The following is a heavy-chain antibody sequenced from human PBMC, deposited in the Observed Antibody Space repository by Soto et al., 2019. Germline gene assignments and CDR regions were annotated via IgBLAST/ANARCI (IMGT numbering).Heavy chain of an antibody. D-gene: IGHD5-12*01. CDR2: IIPIFGTA. V-gene: IGHV1-69*01. CDR1: GGTFSSYA. Sequence: QVQLVQSGAEVKKPRSSVKVSCKASGGTFSSYAISWVRQAPGQGLEWMGGIIPIFGTANYAQKFQGRVTITADESTSTAYMELSSLRSEDTAVYYCAREGSGYDSGYYGMDVWGQGTTVTVSS. J-gene: IGHJ6*02. CDR3: AREGSGYDSGYYGMDV.